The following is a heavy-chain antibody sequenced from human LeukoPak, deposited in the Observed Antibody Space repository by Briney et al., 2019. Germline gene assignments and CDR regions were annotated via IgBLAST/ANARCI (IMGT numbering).Heavy chain of an antibody. CDR3: AKDPDGSGSYFY. D-gene: IGHD3-10*01. Sequence: GGSLRLSCAASGFTFSSYAMSWVRQAPGKGLEWVSAISGSGGSTYYADSVKGRFTISRDNFKNTLYLQMNSLRAEDTAVYYCAKDPDGSGSYFYWGQGTLVTVSS. CDR2: ISGSGGST. CDR1: GFTFSSYA. J-gene: IGHJ4*02. V-gene: IGHV3-23*01.